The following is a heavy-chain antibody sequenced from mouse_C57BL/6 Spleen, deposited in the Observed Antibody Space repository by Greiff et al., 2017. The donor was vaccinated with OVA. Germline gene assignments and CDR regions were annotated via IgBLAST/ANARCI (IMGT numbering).Heavy chain of an antibody. Sequence: EVQVVESGGGLVQPGGSLKLSCAASGFTFSDYYMYWVRQTPEKRLEWVAYISNGGGSTYYPDTVKGRFTISRDNAKNTLYLQMSRLKSEDTAMYYGARGPYYSSYYYAMDYWGQGTSVTVSS. V-gene: IGHV5-12*01. D-gene: IGHD2-12*01. J-gene: IGHJ4*01. CDR2: ISNGGGST. CDR1: GFTFSDYY. CDR3: ARGPYYSSYYYAMDY.